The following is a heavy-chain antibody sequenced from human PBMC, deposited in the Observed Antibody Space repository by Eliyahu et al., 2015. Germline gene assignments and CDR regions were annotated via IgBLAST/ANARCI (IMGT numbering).Heavy chain of an antibody. Sequence: QVQLVESGGGVVQPGGSLRLSCAASGFTFSSYGMHWVRQAPGKGLEGGAFIRYDGSNKYYADSVKGRFTISRDNSKNTLYLQMNSLRAEDTAVYYCAKLDGYNSGWVGDYWGQGTLVTVSS. CDR1: GFTFSSYG. V-gene: IGHV3-30*02. CDR3: AKLDGYNSGWVGDY. CDR2: IRYDGSNK. J-gene: IGHJ4*02. D-gene: IGHD6-19*01.